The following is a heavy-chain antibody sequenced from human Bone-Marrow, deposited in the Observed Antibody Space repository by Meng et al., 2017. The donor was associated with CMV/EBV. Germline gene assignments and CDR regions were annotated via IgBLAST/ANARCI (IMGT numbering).Heavy chain of an antibody. CDR3: ARVVAAAGLDY. D-gene: IGHD6-13*01. V-gene: IGHV3-7*01. Sequence: GESLKISCAASGFTFSSYWMSWVRQAPGKGLEWVANIKQDGSEKYYVDSVKGRFTISRDNAKNSLYLQMNSLRAEDTAVYYCARVVAAAGLDYWGQGTRVTGSS. CDR2: IKQDGSEK. CDR1: GFTFSSYW. J-gene: IGHJ4*02.